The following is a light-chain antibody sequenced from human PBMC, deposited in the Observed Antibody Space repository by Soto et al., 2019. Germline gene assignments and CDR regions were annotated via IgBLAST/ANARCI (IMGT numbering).Light chain of an antibody. J-gene: IGKJ4*01. CDR2: GAS. CDR1: QSVSSSY. Sequence: EIVLTQSPGTLSLSPGERATLSCRASQSVSSSYLAWYQQKPGQAPRLLIYGASSRATGIPDRFSGSGIGTDFTLTISRLEPEDFAVYYCQQYGSSPRRTFGGGTKVEIK. V-gene: IGKV3-20*01. CDR3: QQYGSSPRRT.